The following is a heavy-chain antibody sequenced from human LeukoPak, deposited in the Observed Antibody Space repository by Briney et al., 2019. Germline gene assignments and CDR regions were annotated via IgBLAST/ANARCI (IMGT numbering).Heavy chain of an antibody. J-gene: IGHJ4*02. CDR3: ARDNPSTYYYDSSGPRQFDY. V-gene: IGHV1-18*01. Sequence: ASVKVSCKASGYTFTSYGISWVRQAPGQGPEWMGWNSAYNGNTNYAQKLQGRVTMTTDTSTSTAYMELRSLRSDDTAVYYCARDNPSTYYYDSSGPRQFDYWGQGTLVTVSS. D-gene: IGHD3-22*01. CDR2: NSAYNGNT. CDR1: GYTFTSYG.